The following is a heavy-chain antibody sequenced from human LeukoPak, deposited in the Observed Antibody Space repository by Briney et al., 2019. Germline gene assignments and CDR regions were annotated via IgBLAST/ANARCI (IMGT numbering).Heavy chain of an antibody. CDR3: ARDPMDCSSTSCRGVAFDI. Sequence: GGSLRLSCAASGFTFSSYSMNWVRQAPGKGLEWVSYISSSSSTIYYADSVKGRFTISRDNAKNSLYLQMNILRAEDTAVYYCARDPMDCSSTSCRGVAFDIWGQGTMVTVSP. CDR1: GFTFSSYS. V-gene: IGHV3-48*01. CDR2: ISSSSSTI. D-gene: IGHD2-2*01. J-gene: IGHJ3*02.